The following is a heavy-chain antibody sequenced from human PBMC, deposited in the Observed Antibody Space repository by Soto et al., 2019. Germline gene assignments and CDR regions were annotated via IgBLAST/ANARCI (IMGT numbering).Heavy chain of an antibody. V-gene: IGHV4-59*01. J-gene: IGHJ4*02. D-gene: IGHD2-2*01. Sequence: QVQLQESGPGLVKPSETLSLTCTVSGDSISSFYWTWIRQPPGEGLEWVGYIFSSGSTNYNPSLKSRVTISVDTSENQFSLKLTSVTAADTAVYYCARVGYCSSTPCWPIGYFEYWVQGTLVTVSS. CDR2: IFSSGST. CDR3: ARVGYCSSTPCWPIGYFEY. CDR1: GDSISSFY.